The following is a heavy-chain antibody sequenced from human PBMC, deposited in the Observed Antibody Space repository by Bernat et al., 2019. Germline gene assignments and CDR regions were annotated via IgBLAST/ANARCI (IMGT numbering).Heavy chain of an antibody. J-gene: IGHJ6*02. CDR1: GGSFSSSSYY. V-gene: IGHV4-39*01. Sequence: QVQLQQWGAGLLKPSETLSLTCAVYGGSFSSSSYYWGWIRQPPGKGLEWIGSIYYSGSTYYNPSLKSRVTISVDTSKNQFSLKLSSVTAADTAVYYCATPGIAARPGNYYYGMDVWGQGTTVTVSS. D-gene: IGHD6-6*01. CDR2: IYYSGST. CDR3: ATPGIAARPGNYYYGMDV.